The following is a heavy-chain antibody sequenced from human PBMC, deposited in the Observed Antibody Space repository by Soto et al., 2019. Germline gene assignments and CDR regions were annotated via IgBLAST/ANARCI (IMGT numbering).Heavy chain of an antibody. V-gene: IGHV3-23*01. Sequence: GGSLRLSCAASGFTFSSYAMSWVRQAPGKGLEWVSAISGSGGSTYYADSVKGRFTISRDNSKNTLYPQMNSLRAEDTAVYYCATLLGGYFDYWGQGTLVTVSS. CDR1: GFTFSSYA. CDR2: ISGSGGST. D-gene: IGHD1-26*01. CDR3: ATLLGGYFDY. J-gene: IGHJ4*02.